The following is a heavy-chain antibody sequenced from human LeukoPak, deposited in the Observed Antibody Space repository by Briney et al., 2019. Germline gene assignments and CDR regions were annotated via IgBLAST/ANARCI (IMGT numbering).Heavy chain of an antibody. J-gene: IGHJ5*02. CDR3: ARGPYSSSWSAWLDP. CDR1: GFTFSSHE. CDR2: ISSSGTSI. V-gene: IGHV3-48*03. D-gene: IGHD6-13*01. Sequence: PGGSLRLSCAASGFTFSSHEMNWVRQAPGKGLEWVSYISSSGTSIYYADTVKGRFTISRDNAKNSLYLQMNSLRAEDTAFYYCARGPYSSSWSAWLDPWGQGTLVTVSS.